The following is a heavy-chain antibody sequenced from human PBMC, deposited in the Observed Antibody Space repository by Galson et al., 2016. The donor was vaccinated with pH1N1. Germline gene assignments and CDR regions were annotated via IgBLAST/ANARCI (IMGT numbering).Heavy chain of an antibody. CDR3: AINVGSSGINYYFDP. Sequence: SVKVSCKASGGTFTSYDIGWVRQAPGLGLEWVGGIIPIFGTGTYAQKFQGRLTITADASTSTTYMALSSLTSEDTALYYCAINVGSSGINYYFDPWGQGTLIAVTS. D-gene: IGHD6-25*01. J-gene: IGHJ4*02. CDR2: IIPIFGTG. CDR1: GGTFTSYD. V-gene: IGHV1-69*13.